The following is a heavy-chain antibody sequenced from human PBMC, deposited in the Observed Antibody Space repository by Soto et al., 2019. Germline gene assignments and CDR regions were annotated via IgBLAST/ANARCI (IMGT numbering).Heavy chain of an antibody. D-gene: IGHD4-17*01. CDR2: ISTYNGNT. J-gene: IGHJ5*02. CDR3: ARRREVRHGDYVYNWFDP. V-gene: IGHV1-18*01. CDR1: GYTFTTYG. Sequence: ASVKVSCKASGYTFTTYGISWARQAPGQGLEWMGWISTYNGNTNYAQKVQGRVTMTTDISTSTAYMELRSLRSDDTAVYYCARRREVRHGDYVYNWFDPWGQGTLVTVSS.